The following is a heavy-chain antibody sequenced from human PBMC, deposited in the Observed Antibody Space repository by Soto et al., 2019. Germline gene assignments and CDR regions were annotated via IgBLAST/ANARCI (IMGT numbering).Heavy chain of an antibody. D-gene: IGHD3-10*01. Sequence: QVQMVQAGAAVKKTGASVKVSCKTSGYTFTTFGINWVRQAPGQGLELMGCVTTYDGKRNFAPKFQDRLTMTMDISTSTGYIELSGLRSDYTAVYFCARGRTYGDFDYWGRGTQVAVSS. J-gene: IGHJ4*02. CDR1: GYTFTTFG. V-gene: IGHV1-18*01. CDR2: VTTYDGKR. CDR3: ARGRTYGDFDY.